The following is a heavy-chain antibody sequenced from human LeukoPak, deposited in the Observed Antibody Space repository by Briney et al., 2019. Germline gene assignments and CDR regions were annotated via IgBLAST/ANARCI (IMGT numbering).Heavy chain of an antibody. Sequence: GGSLRLSCAASGFTFSSYALTWVRQAPGKGLECVSGISGSGGSTYYADSLKGRFTISRDNSKNTLYLQINSLRADDTAVFYCARGGLGSAFDNWGQGTLVTVSS. CDR2: ISGSGGST. CDR1: GFTFSSYA. CDR3: ARGGLGSAFDN. V-gene: IGHV3-23*01. D-gene: IGHD6-19*01. J-gene: IGHJ4*02.